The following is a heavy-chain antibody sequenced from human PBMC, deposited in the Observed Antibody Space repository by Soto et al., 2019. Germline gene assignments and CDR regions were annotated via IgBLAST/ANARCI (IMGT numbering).Heavy chain of an antibody. CDR2: IYYSGST. D-gene: IGHD1-26*01. CDR3: ATQEVGGSYVYTFDP. J-gene: IGHJ5*02. V-gene: IGHV4-39*01. Sequence: QLHLRESGPGLVKPSETLSLTCTVSGGSITSSSYYWGWIRQPPGKGLAWIGSIYYSGSTYYNPSLKSRVTIPVDTSKNQFSLKLSSVTAADTAVYYCATQEVGGSYVYTFDPWGQGTLVTVSS. CDR1: GGSITSSSYY.